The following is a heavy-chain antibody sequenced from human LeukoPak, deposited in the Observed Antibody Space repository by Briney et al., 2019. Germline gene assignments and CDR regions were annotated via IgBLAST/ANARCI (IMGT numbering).Heavy chain of an antibody. Sequence: ASVKVSCKASGYTFTNYHINWVRQATGQGLEWMGWINPNTDDRGYAQRFQGRVTITRDTSRTTAYMELRSLTSEDTAVYFCARTTSFTASGYDYWGQGTLATVSS. J-gene: IGHJ4*02. CDR1: GYTFTNYH. CDR3: ARTTSFTASGYDY. CDR2: INPNTDDR. D-gene: IGHD6-25*01. V-gene: IGHV1-8*03.